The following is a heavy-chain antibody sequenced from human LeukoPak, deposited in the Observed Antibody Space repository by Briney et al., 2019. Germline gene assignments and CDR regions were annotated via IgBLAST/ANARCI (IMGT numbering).Heavy chain of an antibody. Sequence: SETLSLTCTVSGGSISSYYWSWIRQPPGKGLEWIGYIYYSGSTNYNPSLKSRGTISVDTSKNQFSLKLSSVTAADTAVYYCARVYYSGYDKGTWFDPWGQGTLVTVSS. CDR2: IYYSGST. V-gene: IGHV4-59*01. CDR1: GGSISSYY. J-gene: IGHJ5*02. CDR3: ARVYYSGYDKGTWFDP. D-gene: IGHD5-12*01.